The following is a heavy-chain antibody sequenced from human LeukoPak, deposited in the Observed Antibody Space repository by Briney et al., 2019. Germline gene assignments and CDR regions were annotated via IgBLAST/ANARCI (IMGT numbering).Heavy chain of an antibody. V-gene: IGHV4-4*07. D-gene: IGHD3-22*01. Sequence: SETLSLTCTVSGGSISIYYWSWIRQPAGKGLEWIGRIYTSGSTNYNPSLKSRVTMSVDTSKNQFSLKLSSVTAADTAVYYCARDDGPWYYYDSSGRFDIWGQGTMVTVSS. CDR1: GGSISIYY. CDR3: ARDDGPWYYYDSSGRFDI. J-gene: IGHJ3*02. CDR2: IYTSGST.